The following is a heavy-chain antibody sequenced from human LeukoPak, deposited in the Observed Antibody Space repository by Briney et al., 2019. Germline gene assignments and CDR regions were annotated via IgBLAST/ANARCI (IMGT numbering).Heavy chain of an antibody. D-gene: IGHD2-15*01. CDR1: GGSTGSDY. J-gene: IGHJ4*02. V-gene: IGHV4-59*08. CDR3: ARLSLHCSGGSCYRGAFDS. Sequence: SETLSPTCTVPGGSTGSDYWSWIRQPPGKGLEWIAYVYYSGVTSYNPSLKSRVAISIDTSKNQFSLNLSSVTAADTAVYYCARLSLHCSGGSCYRGAFDSWGQGTLVTVSS. CDR2: VYYSGVT.